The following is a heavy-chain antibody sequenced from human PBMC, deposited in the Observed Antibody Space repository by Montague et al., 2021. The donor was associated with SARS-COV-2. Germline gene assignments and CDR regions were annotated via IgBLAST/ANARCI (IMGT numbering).Heavy chain of an antibody. V-gene: IGHV4-59*01. CDR2: IYYSGST. CDR3: ESDLVAGGMDV. D-gene: IGHD3-9*01. Sequence: SETLSLTCTVSGGSISSYYWSWIRQPPGQGLEWIGYIYYSGSTNYNHSLKSRVTISVDTSKNQFSLKLSSVTAADTAVYYCESDLVAGGMDVWGQGTMVTVSS. J-gene: IGHJ6*02. CDR1: GGSISSYY.